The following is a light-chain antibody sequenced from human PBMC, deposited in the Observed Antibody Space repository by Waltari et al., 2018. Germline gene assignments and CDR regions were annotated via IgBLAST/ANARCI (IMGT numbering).Light chain of an antibody. Sequence: DIQMTQSPSSVSASLGDSVTSTCRASQDISNWLAWYQQKSGKAPKLLIHTVSTLQIGVPPRFSGSGSGTDFTLTISSLQPEDFATYFCQQASGLPWTFGQGTKVEIK. CDR1: QDISNW. CDR3: QQASGLPWT. CDR2: TVS. V-gene: IGKV1-12*01. J-gene: IGKJ1*01.